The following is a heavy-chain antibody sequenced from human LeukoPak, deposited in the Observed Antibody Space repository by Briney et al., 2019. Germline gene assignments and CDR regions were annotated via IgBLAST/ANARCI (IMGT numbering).Heavy chain of an antibody. CDR2: IYYSGST. D-gene: IGHD1-7*01. CDR3: ARVNWNYEGYYSYSYMDV. V-gene: IGHV4-59*01. J-gene: IGHJ6*03. Sequence: NPSETLSLTCTVSGGSISSYYWSWIRQPPGKGLEWIGYIYYSGSTNYNPSLKSRVTISVDTSKNQFSLKLSSVTAADTAVYYCARVNWNYEGYYSYSYMDVWGKGTRSPSP. CDR1: GGSISSYY.